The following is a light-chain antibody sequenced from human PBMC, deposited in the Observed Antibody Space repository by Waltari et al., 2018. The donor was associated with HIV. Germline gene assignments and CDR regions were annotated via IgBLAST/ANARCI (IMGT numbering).Light chain of an antibody. CDR2: AAS. J-gene: IGKJ1*01. CDR1: QSISTH. Sequence: DIQMNQSPSSLSASVGDRVTITCRASQSISTHFNWYQQKPGKAPKFLIYAASSLQSGVPSRFRSSGSGTDFTLTITSLQPEDFSTYYCQQSYSSARTFGQGTKVEIE. V-gene: IGKV1-39*01. CDR3: QQSYSSART.